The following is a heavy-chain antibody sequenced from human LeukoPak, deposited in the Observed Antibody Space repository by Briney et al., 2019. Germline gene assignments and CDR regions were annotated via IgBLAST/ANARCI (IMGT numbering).Heavy chain of an antibody. D-gene: IGHD1-26*01. CDR2: INHSGST. J-gene: IGHJ6*03. CDR1: GGSFSGYY. Sequence: PSETLSLTCAVYGGSFSGYYWSWIRQPPGKGLEWIGEINHSGSTNYNPSPKRRVTISVGTSKNQSFLKLSYLTAAATAAYYCWRACGWAGYYYYYMDVWGKGTTVTVSS. CDR3: WRACGWAGYYYYYMDV. V-gene: IGHV4-34*01.